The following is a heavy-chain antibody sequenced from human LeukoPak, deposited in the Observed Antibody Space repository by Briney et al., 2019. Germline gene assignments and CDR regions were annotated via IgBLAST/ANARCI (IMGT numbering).Heavy chain of an antibody. V-gene: IGHV3-48*03. J-gene: IGHJ5*02. CDR2: ISSSGSTI. CDR1: GFTFSSYE. Sequence: GGSLRLSCAASGFTFSSYEMNWVRQAPGKGLEWVSYISSSGSTIYYADSVKGQFTISRDNSKNTLYLQMNSLRAEDTAVYYCAKGGKANIGFDPWGQGTLVTVSS. CDR3: AKGGKANIGFDP.